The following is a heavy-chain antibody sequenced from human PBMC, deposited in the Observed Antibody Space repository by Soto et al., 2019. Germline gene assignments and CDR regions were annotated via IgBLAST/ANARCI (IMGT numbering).Heavy chain of an antibody. Sequence: EVQLLESGGGLAQPGGSLRLSCAASGFTFSFYAMTWVRQAPGKGLEWVSSLTGNGGDTYYADSMKGRFTISQDNSENTLYLQMNRLRVDDTAVYYCAKDREYSYGWDYWGQGTLVTVSS. J-gene: IGHJ4*02. CDR3: AKDREYSYGWDY. V-gene: IGHV3-23*01. CDR1: GFTFSFYA. D-gene: IGHD5-18*01. CDR2: LTGNGGDT.